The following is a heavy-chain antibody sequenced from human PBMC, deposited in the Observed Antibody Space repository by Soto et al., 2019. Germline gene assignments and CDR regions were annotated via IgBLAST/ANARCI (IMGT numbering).Heavy chain of an antibody. J-gene: IGHJ4*02. CDR3: AKETAVAGTLVY. Sequence: ESGGGLVQPGRSLRLSCAASGFTFDDYAMHWVRQAPGKGLEWVSGISWNSGSIGYADSVKGRFTISRDNAKNSLYLQMNSLRAEDTALYYCAKETAVAGTLVYWGQGTLVTVSS. CDR1: GFTFDDYA. CDR2: ISWNSGSI. V-gene: IGHV3-9*01. D-gene: IGHD6-19*01.